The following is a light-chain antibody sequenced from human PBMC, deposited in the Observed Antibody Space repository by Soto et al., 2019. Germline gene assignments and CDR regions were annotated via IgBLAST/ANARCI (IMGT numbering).Light chain of an antibody. CDR2: DVS. V-gene: IGLV2-14*01. CDR1: SSDVGGYNY. J-gene: IGLJ1*01. Sequence: SVLGQPGSVSESPGRSITISCTGNSSDVGGYNYVSWYQQHPGKAPKFMIYDVSNRPSGVSNRFSGSKSGNTASLTISGLQAEDEADYYCSSYTTSNTRQIVFGTGTKVTVL. CDR3: SSYTTSNTRQIV.